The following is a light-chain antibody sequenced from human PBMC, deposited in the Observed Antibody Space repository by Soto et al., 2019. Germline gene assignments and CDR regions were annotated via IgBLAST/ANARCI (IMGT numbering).Light chain of an antibody. CDR1: QSVSSY. V-gene: IGKV3-11*01. J-gene: IGKJ5*01. CDR2: DAS. CDR3: QQGSNWVT. Sequence: LTQSRATLCWLPGERALGSCSASQSVSSYLAWYQQKPGQAPRLLIYDASNRATGTPAMFSGSGSGTDFSLSIRSIAAEEFLVYFCQQGSNWVTIGQGTRLEIK.